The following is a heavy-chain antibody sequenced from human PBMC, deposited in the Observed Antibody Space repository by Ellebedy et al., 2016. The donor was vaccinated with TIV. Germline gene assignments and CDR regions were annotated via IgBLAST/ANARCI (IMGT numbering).Heavy chain of an antibody. D-gene: IGHD3-16*02. CDR3: ARNSDVIQVPSAYASSFDI. CDR1: GGTFGNYA. J-gene: IGHJ3*02. CDR2: IIPIFDIT. V-gene: IGHV1-69*13. Sequence: SVKVSCKASGGTFGNYAFSWVRQAPGQGLEWLARIIPIFDITDYAQELQGRVTITADESTSTAYMELSSLRSEDTAVYFCARNSDVIQVPSAYASSFDIWGQGTTVTVSS.